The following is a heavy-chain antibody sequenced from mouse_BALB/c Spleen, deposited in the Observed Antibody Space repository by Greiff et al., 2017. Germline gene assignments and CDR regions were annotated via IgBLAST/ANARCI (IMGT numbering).Heavy chain of an antibody. D-gene: IGHD3-2*01. J-gene: IGHJ3*01. CDR2: IWWNDDK. Sequence: QVTLKESGPGILQPSQTLCLTCSFSGFSLSTSGMSVGRLRQPSGMGLEWLAHIWWNDDKYYNPALKRRLTISKDTTNNQVFLNIASVVTADTATYYCARSQTARATPFAYWGQGTLVTVSA. CDR3: ARSQTARATPFAY. CDR1: GFSLSTSGMS. V-gene: IGHV8-8*01.